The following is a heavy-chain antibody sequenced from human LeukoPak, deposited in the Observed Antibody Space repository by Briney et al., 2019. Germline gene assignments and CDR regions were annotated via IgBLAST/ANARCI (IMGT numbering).Heavy chain of an antibody. D-gene: IGHD4-17*01. CDR2: ISYDGSNK. V-gene: IGHV3-30*18. Sequence: GRSLRLSCAASGFTFSSYGMHWVRQAPGKGLEWVAVISYDGSNKYYADSVKGRFTISRDNSKNTLYLQMNSLRAEDTAVYYCAKAGLSDYGIVYWGQGTLVTVSS. CDR1: GFTFSSYG. J-gene: IGHJ4*02. CDR3: AKAGLSDYGIVY.